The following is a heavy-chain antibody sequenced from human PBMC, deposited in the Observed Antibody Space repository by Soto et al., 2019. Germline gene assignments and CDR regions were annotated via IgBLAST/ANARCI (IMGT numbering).Heavy chain of an antibody. D-gene: IGHD1-1*01. V-gene: IGHV4-34*01. Sequence: ASETLSLTCAVYGGSFSCYYWSWIRQPPGKGLEWIGEINHSGSTNYNPSLKSRVTILVDTSKNQFSLKLSSVTAADTAVYYCVTDPNWEWGYWGKGALVTVSS. J-gene: IGHJ4*02. CDR1: GGSFSCYY. CDR2: INHSGST. CDR3: VTDPNWEWGY.